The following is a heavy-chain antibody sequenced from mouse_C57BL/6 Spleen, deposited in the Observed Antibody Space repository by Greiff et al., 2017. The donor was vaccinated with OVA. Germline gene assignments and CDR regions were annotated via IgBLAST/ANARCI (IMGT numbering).Heavy chain of an antibody. CDR1: GYAFSSYW. V-gene: IGHV1-80*01. CDR2: IYPGDGDT. Sequence: QVQLQQSGAELVKPGASVKISCKASGYAFSSYWMNWVKQRPGKGLEWIGQIYPGDGDTNYNGKFKGKATLTADKSSSTAYMQLSSLTSEDSAVYCCARGNWGHAMDYWGQGTSVTVSS. CDR3: ARGNWGHAMDY. D-gene: IGHD4-1*01. J-gene: IGHJ4*01.